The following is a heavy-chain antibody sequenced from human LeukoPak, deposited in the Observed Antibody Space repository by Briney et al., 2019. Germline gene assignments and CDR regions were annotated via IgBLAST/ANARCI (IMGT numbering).Heavy chain of an antibody. V-gene: IGHV1-18*01. Sequence: ASVKVSCKASGYTFTSYGISWVRQAPGQGLEWMGWISAYNGNTNYAQKLQGRVTMTTDTSTSTAYMELRSLRSDDTAVYYCARGRRTGVRSYGDLAYWGQGTLVTVSS. CDR3: ARGRRTGVRSYGDLAY. D-gene: IGHD1-26*01. CDR2: ISAYNGNT. J-gene: IGHJ4*02. CDR1: GYTFTSYG.